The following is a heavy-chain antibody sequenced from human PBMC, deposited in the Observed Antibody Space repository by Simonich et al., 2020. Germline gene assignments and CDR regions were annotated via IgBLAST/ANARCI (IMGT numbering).Heavy chain of an antibody. Sequence: QLQLQESGPGLVKPSETLSLTCTVSGGSISSSSYYWGWIRQPPGKGREWIGGIYYSGITYYHPSLKSRGTISVDTSKNQFSLKLSSVTAADTAVYYCARQRVLMVYAIDYWGQGTLVTVSS. V-gene: IGHV4-39*01. D-gene: IGHD2-8*01. CDR1: GGSISSSSYY. CDR2: IYYSGIT. J-gene: IGHJ4*02. CDR3: ARQRVLMVYAIDY.